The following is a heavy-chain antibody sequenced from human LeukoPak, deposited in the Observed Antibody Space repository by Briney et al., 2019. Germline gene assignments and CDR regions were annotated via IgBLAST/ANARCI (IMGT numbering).Heavy chain of an antibody. J-gene: IGHJ3*02. CDR3: ASNLLYSSGWMDAFDI. CDR1: VSSXY. Sequence: VSSXYMSWVRQAXGKGLEWVSVIYSGGSTYYADSVKGRFTISRDNSKNTLYLQMNSLRAEDTAVYYCASNLLYSSGWMDAFDIWGQGTMVTVSS. V-gene: IGHV3-53*01. CDR2: IYSGGST. D-gene: IGHD6-19*01.